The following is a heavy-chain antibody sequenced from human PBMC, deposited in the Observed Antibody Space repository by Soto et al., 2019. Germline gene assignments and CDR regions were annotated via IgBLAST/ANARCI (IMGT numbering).Heavy chain of an antibody. J-gene: IGHJ3*02. CDR2: IYYSGST. D-gene: IGHD3-10*01. Sequence: SETLSLTCTVSGGSISSSSYYWGWIRQPPGKGLEWIGGIYYSGSTYYNPSLKSRVTISVDTSKNQFSLKLSSVTAADTAVYYCARFMVTMVRGVILNAFDIWGQGTMVTVSS. CDR3: ARFMVTMVRGVILNAFDI. V-gene: IGHV4-39*01. CDR1: GGSISSSSYY.